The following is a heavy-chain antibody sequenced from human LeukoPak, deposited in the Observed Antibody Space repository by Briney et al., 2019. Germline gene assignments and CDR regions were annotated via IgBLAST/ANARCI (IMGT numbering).Heavy chain of an antibody. CDR1: GGTFSSYA. Sequence: ASVKVSCKASGGTFSSYAISWVRQAPGQGLEWMGRIIPILGIANYAQKFQGRVTITADKSTSTAYMELSGLRSEDTAVYYCAAPYGSGSYLSGMDVWGQGTTVTVSS. D-gene: IGHD3-10*01. CDR3: AAPYGSGSYLSGMDV. J-gene: IGHJ6*02. V-gene: IGHV1-69*04. CDR2: IIPILGIA.